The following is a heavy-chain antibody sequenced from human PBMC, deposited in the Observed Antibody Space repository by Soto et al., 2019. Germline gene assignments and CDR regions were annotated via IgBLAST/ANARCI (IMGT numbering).Heavy chain of an antibody. CDR2: IYYSGST. CDR1: GGSISSYY. V-gene: IGHV4-59*01. CDR3: ARVVLGYCSSTSCRYYYYMDV. J-gene: IGHJ6*03. Sequence: SETLSLTCTVSGGSISSYYWSWIRQPPGKGLEWIGYIYYSGSTNYNPSLKSRVTISVDTSKNQFSLKLSSVTAADTAVYYCARVVLGYCSSTSCRYYYYMDVWGKGTTVTVSS. D-gene: IGHD2-2*01.